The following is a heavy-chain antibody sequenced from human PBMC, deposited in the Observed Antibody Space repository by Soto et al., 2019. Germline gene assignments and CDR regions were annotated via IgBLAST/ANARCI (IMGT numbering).Heavy chain of an antibody. V-gene: IGHV1-69*04. CDR2: IIPILGIA. Sequence: SVKVSCKSSVGTFSSYTISSVRQAPGQGLEWMGRIIPILGIANYAQKFQGRVTITADKSTSTAYMELSSLRSEDTAVYYCARDREGQFGRSADYWGQGTLVTVSS. CDR3: ARDREGQFGRSADY. J-gene: IGHJ4*02. D-gene: IGHD3-16*01. CDR1: VGTFSSYT.